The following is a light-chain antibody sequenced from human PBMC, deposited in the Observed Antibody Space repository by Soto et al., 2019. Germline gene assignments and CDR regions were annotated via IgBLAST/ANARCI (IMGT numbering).Light chain of an antibody. V-gene: IGKV3-20*01. J-gene: IGKJ1*01. CDR2: GAS. CDR3: QQYGGSGT. CDR1: QSVSSNY. Sequence: EIVLMQSPGTLSLSPGERATLSCRASQSVSSNYLAWYQQIPGQAPRLLIYGASNRATGIPDRFSGSGSGTDFTLTISRLEPEDFALYYCQQYGGSGTFGQVTKVDIK.